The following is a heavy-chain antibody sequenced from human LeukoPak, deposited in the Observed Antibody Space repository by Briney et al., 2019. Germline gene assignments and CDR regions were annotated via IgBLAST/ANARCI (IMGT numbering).Heavy chain of an antibody. V-gene: IGHV4-61*01. J-gene: IGHJ4*02. D-gene: IGHD4-17*01. Sequence: SETLSLTCTVSGGSVSSGSYYWSWIRQPPGTGLEWIGYIYYSGSTNYNPSLKSRVTISVDTSKNQFSLKLSSVTAADTAVYYCARAPFGDKTYYFDYWGQGTLVTVSS. CDR2: IYYSGST. CDR3: ARAPFGDKTYYFDY. CDR1: GGSVSSGSYY.